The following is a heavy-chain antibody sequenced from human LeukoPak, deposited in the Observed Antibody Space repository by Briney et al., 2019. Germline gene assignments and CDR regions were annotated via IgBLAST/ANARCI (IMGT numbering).Heavy chain of an antibody. D-gene: IGHD3-3*02. CDR2: ISWNSGSI. V-gene: IGHV3-9*01. CDR3: ARDTFTQYYFDY. Sequence: PAGGSLRLSCAASGFTFDDYAMHWVRHAPGKGLEWVSGISWNSGSIGYADSVKGRFTISRDNAKNSLYLQMNSLRAEDTAVYYCARDTFTQYYFDYWGQGTLVTVSS. CDR1: GFTFDDYA. J-gene: IGHJ4*02.